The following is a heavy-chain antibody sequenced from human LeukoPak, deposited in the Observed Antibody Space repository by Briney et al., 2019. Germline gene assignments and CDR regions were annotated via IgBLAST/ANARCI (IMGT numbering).Heavy chain of an antibody. D-gene: IGHD3-22*01. J-gene: IGHJ3*02. CDR1: GFTFSSYT. CDR2: ISSSTGYI. V-gene: IGHV3-21*01. CDR3: ARDGGRDRSGYDAFDM. Sequence: GGSLRLSYAASGFTFSSYTMNWVRQTPGKGLEWVSFISSSTGYIYYADSVMGRFTISRDNAKNSLYLQMNNLTAEDTAVYYCARDGGRDRSGYDAFDMWGQGTMVTVSS.